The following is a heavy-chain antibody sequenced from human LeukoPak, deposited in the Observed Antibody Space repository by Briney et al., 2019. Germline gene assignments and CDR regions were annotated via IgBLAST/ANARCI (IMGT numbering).Heavy chain of an antibody. CDR2: IKQDGSEK. CDR3: ARGRLDAGSFDY. J-gene: IGHJ4*02. V-gene: IGHV3-7*01. Sequence: GGSLRLSCAGSGFTFISYWMSWVRQAPGKGLEWVANIKQDGSEKYYVDSVNGRFTISKDNAKNSLYLQMNSLRAEDTAVYYCARGRLDAGSFDYWGQGTLVTVSS. CDR1: GFTFISYW. D-gene: IGHD3-10*01.